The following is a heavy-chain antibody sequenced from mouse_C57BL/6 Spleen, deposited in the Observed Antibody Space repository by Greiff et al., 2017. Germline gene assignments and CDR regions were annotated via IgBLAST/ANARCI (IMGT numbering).Heavy chain of an antibody. Sequence: DVKLVESGGGLVKPGGSLKLSCAASGFTFSSYAMAWVRQTPEKRLEWVATISDGGSYTYYPDNVKGRFTISRDNANNNLYLQVCHLKSEDTAMYNCAREGDDDDGRSYYYAMDYWGQGTSVTVSS. J-gene: IGHJ4*01. D-gene: IGHD2-4*01. V-gene: IGHV5-4*01. CDR1: GFTFSSYA. CDR3: AREGDDDDGRSYYYAMDY. CDR2: ISDGGSYT.